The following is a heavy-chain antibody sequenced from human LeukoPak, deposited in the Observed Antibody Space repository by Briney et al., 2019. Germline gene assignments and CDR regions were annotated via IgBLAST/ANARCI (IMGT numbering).Heavy chain of an antibody. CDR3: ARDYDPSPRPNYDFWSGFPGGY. CDR2: ISYSGST. V-gene: IGHV4-59*11. D-gene: IGHD3-3*01. J-gene: IGHJ4*02. Sequence: SETLSLTCTVSGGSINSHYWSWIRQPPGKGLEWIGYISYSGSTNYNPSLKSRVTISVDRSKNQFSLKLSSVTAADTAVYYCARDYDPSPRPNYDFWSGFPGGYWGQGTLVTVSS. CDR1: GGSINSHY.